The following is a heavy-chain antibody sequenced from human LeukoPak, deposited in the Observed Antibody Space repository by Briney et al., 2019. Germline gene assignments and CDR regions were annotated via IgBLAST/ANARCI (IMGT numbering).Heavy chain of an antibody. D-gene: IGHD3-3*01. Sequence: PGGSLRLSCAASGFTFSSYAMSWVRQAPGKGLEWVSAISGSGGSAYYADSVKGRFTISRDNSKNTLYLQMNSLRAEDTAVYYCARDRGDYDFWSGPVDYWGQGTLVTVSS. CDR1: GFTFSSYA. V-gene: IGHV3-23*01. CDR3: ARDRGDYDFWSGPVDY. CDR2: ISGSGGSA. J-gene: IGHJ4*02.